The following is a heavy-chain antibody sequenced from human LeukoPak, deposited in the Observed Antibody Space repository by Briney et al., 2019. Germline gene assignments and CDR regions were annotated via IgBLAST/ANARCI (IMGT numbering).Heavy chain of an antibody. J-gene: IGHJ6*02. Sequence: GGSLRLSCAASGFTFSSDWMHWVRQPPGKGLVWVSRINSDGTNTSYADSVKGRFTISRDYAKNTLYLQMSSLRAEDTAVYYCARVICSGGSCYSGYYGMDVWGQGTTVTVSS. V-gene: IGHV3-74*01. D-gene: IGHD2-15*01. CDR2: INSDGTNT. CDR3: ARVICSGGSCYSGYYGMDV. CDR1: GFTFSSDW.